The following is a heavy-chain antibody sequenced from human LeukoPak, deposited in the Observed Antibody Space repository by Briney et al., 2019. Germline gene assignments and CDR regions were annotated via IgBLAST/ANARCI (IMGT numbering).Heavy chain of an antibody. CDR1: GFTFSSYS. D-gene: IGHD6-6*01. Sequence: GGSLRLSCAASGFTFSSYSMNWVRQAPGKGLEWVSAISGSGGSTYYADSVKGRFTISRDNSKNTLYLQMNSLRAEDTAVYYCAKAMSSIAARLVFDYWGQGTLVTGSS. J-gene: IGHJ4*02. CDR3: AKAMSSIAARLVFDY. V-gene: IGHV3-23*01. CDR2: ISGSGGST.